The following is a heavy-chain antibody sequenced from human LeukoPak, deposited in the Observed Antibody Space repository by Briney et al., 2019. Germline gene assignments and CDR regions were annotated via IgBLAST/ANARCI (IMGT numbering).Heavy chain of an antibody. J-gene: IGHJ4*01. D-gene: IGHD3-9*01. V-gene: IGHV3-30*04. CDR2: ISYDGSNK. CDR3: AREDYDILTIDY. CDR1: GFTFSSYA. Sequence: GGSLRLFCAASGFTFSSYAMHWGRQAPGKGLEWVAVISYDGSNKYYADSVKGRFTISRDSSKNTLYLQMNSLRAGDTAVYYCAREDYDILTIDYWGQEPWSPSPQ.